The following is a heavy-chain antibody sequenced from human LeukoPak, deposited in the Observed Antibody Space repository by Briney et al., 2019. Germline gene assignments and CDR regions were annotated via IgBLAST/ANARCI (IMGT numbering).Heavy chain of an antibody. CDR2: VDTSGST. CDR1: GGSISSFY. V-gene: IGHV4-4*07. D-gene: IGHD3-16*01. CDR3: ARGLGGASYYMDV. J-gene: IGHJ6*03. Sequence: SETLSLTRTVSGGSISSFYWSWVRQPAGKGPEWIGRVDTSGSTHYNPSLKSRVTMSLDTSKNQFTLKVNSVTVADTAVYYCARGLGGASYYMDVWGKGTTVTVSS.